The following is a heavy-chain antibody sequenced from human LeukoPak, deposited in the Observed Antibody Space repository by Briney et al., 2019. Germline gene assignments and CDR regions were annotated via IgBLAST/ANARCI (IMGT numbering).Heavy chain of an antibody. V-gene: IGHV1-69*13. CDR3: ARSPGYDFWSGYPEPNWFDP. J-gene: IGHJ5*02. CDR2: IIPIFGTA. CDR1: GGTFSSYA. Sequence: SVKVSCKASGGTFSSYAISWVRQAPGQGLEWMGGIIPIFGTANYAQKFQGRVTITADESTSTACMELSSLRSEDTAVYYCARSPGYDFWSGYPEPNWFDPWGQGTLVTVSS. D-gene: IGHD3-3*01.